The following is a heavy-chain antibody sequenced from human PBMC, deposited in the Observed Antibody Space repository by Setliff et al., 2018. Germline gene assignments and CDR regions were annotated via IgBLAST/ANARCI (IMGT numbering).Heavy chain of an antibody. D-gene: IGHD2-15*01. CDR2: ITAYDGNT. Sequence: ASVKVSCKTSSYTFTNYGINWVRQAPGRGLEWMGWITAYDGNTHYAQKFQGRVTMTADASTSTANMELRGLRSDDTAVYYCTRGRGPRVVVAVPLDFWGQGTLVTVSS. CDR3: TRGRGPRVVVAVPLDF. CDR1: SYTFTNYG. J-gene: IGHJ4*02. V-gene: IGHV1-18*01.